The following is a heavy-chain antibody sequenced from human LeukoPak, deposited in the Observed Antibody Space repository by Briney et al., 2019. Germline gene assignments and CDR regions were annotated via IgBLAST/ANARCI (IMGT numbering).Heavy chain of an antibody. V-gene: IGHV4-39*01. Sequence: SETLSLTCTVSGGSISSSSYYWGWIRQPPGKGLEWIGSIYYDGSTHYNPSLKSRVTISVDTSKNQFSLKLSSVTAADTAVYYCARRRYSSGYIDYWGQGTLVTVSS. CDR3: ARRRYSSGYIDY. CDR1: GGSISSSSYY. J-gene: IGHJ4*02. CDR2: IYYDGST. D-gene: IGHD6-25*01.